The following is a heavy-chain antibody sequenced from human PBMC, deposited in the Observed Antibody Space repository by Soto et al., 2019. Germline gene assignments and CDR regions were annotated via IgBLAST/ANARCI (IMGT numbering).Heavy chain of an antibody. D-gene: IGHD3-22*01. Sequence: SETLSLTCTVSGCSISSYYWSWIRQPPGKGLEWIAYIYYSRSTNYNPSVKSRVTISLDTSKNPFSLKLSSVTAADTAVYYCARENYYASSGWAFDIWGQGTMVTVSS. CDR2: IYYSRST. CDR1: GCSISSYY. J-gene: IGHJ3*02. V-gene: IGHV4-59*01. CDR3: ARENYYASSGWAFDI.